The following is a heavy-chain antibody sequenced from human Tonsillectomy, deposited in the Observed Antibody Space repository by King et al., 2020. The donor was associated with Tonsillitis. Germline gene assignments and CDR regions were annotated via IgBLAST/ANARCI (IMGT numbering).Heavy chain of an antibody. CDR3: ARYVSGSFDY. CDR1: GGSISSSDHY. J-gene: IGHJ4*02. D-gene: IGHD1-26*01. Sequence: LQLQESGPGVVKPSETLSLTCTVSGGSISSSDHYWAWIRQPPGKGLEWIGCMYYSGAIFYNPSLKSRITISGGTSGNRFSLKLSSVTAADTAVYFCARYVSGSFDYWGQGALVTVSS. CDR2: MYYSGAI. V-gene: IGHV4-39*01.